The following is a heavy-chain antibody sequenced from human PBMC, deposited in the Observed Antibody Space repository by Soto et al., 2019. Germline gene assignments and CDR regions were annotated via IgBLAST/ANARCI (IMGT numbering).Heavy chain of an antibody. Sequence: VQLVQSGAEVKQPGASVKVSCKASGYTFTNYGVTWVRQAPGQGREWLAKINGYNGDTHYAQNVQGKATMTTDKTTRTAYLELRILQSAGTAVYYSARHGRDYIAYTGVYNCYRTNVWGQGTTITVSS. V-gene: IGHV1-18*01. J-gene: IGHJ6*02. CDR3: ARHGRDYIAYTGVYNCYRTNV. CDR1: GYTFTNYG. D-gene: IGHD2-8*02. CDR2: INGYNGDT.